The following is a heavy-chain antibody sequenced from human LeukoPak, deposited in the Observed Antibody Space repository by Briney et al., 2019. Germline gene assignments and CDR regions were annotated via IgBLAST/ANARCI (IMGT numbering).Heavy chain of an antibody. CDR1: GGSFSGYY. J-gene: IGHJ5*02. Sequence: SETLSLTCAVYGGSFSGYYWSWIRQPPGKGLEWIGEINHSGSTNYNPSLKSRVTISVDTSKNQFSLKLSSVTAADTAVYYCVMVRGVSPRVRQGWFDPWGQGTLVTVSS. D-gene: IGHD3-10*01. V-gene: IGHV4-34*01. CDR2: INHSGST. CDR3: VMVRGVSPRVRQGWFDP.